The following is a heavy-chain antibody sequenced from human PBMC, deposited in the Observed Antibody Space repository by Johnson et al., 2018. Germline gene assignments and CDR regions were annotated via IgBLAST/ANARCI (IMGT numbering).Heavy chain of an antibody. J-gene: IGHJ6*02. CDR3: AKANTHSNYYYYGMDV. V-gene: IGHV3-30*18. Sequence: QVQLVESGGGVVQPGRSLRLSCAASGFTFSSYGMHWVRQAPGKGLEWVAVISYDGSNKYYADSVKGRFTISRDNSKNTLYLQMNSLRAEATAVYYCAKANTHSNYYYYGMDVWGQGTTVTVSS. CDR1: GFTFSSYG. CDR2: ISYDGSNK. D-gene: IGHD4-11*01.